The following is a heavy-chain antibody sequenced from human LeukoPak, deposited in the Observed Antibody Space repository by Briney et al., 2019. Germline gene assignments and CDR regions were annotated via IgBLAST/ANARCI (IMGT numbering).Heavy chain of an antibody. CDR1: GFTFKRSA. Sequence: SVKVSCKASGFTFKRSAVQWVRQARGQRLEWIGWIVVGSGNTNYARKFQERVTITRDMSTNTAYMELSNLRSEDTAVYYCAAWLRFLEWPRIDYWGQGILVTVSS. V-gene: IGHV1-58*01. J-gene: IGHJ4*02. D-gene: IGHD3-3*01. CDR2: IVVGSGNT. CDR3: AAWLRFLEWPRIDY.